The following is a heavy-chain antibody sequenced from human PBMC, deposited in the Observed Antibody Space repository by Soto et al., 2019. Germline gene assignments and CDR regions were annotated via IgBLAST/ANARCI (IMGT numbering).Heavy chain of an antibody. V-gene: IGHV1-3*01. CDR3: ARDRGIPHYYYYGMDV. CDR2: INAGNGNT. CDR1: GYTFTSYA. D-gene: IGHD1-20*01. Sequence: VASVKVSCKASGYTFTSYAMHWVRQAPGQRLEWMGWINAGNGNTKYSQKFQGRVTITRDTSASTAYMELSSLRSEDTAVYYCARDRGIPHYYYYGMDVWGQGTTVTVSS. J-gene: IGHJ6*02.